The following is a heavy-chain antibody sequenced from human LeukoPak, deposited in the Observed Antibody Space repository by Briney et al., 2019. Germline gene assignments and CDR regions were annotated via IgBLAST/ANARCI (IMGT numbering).Heavy chain of an antibody. CDR1: GFTFSSYW. CDR3: ARDWFDGDYDRFDY. CDR2: INQDGSQK. D-gene: IGHD4-17*01. J-gene: IGHJ4*02. V-gene: IGHV3-7*03. Sequence: PGESLRLSCAVSGFTFSSYWMSWFHQAPGKGLEWVANINQDGSQKFSVDSVKGRFTISRDNAKNSLSLQMNSLRVEDTAVYYCARDWFDGDYDRFDYWGQGTLVTVSS.